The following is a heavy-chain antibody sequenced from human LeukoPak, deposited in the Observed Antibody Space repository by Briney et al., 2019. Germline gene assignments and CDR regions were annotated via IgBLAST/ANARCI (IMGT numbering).Heavy chain of an antibody. Sequence: ASVKVSCKASGYTFTSYDINWVRPATGQGLEWMGWMNPNSGNTGYAQKFQGRVTMTRNTSISTAYMELSSLRSEDTAVYYCARGYQLLEAFDIWGQGTMVTVSS. V-gene: IGHV1-8*01. D-gene: IGHD2-2*01. CDR3: ARGYQLLEAFDI. CDR1: GYTFTSYD. J-gene: IGHJ3*02. CDR2: MNPNSGNT.